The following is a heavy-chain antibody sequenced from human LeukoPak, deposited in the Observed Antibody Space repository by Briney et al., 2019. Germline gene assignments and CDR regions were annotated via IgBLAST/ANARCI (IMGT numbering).Heavy chain of an antibody. D-gene: IGHD3-22*01. Sequence: SETLSLTCTVSGGSISSSSYYWGWIRQPPGKGLEWIGEINHSGSTNYNPSLKSRVTISVDTSKNQFSLKLSSVTAADTAVYYCARGRPLITMIVVVTSGRYFDYWGQGTLVTVSS. J-gene: IGHJ4*02. CDR3: ARGRPLITMIVVVTSGRYFDY. V-gene: IGHV4-39*07. CDR2: INHSGST. CDR1: GGSISSSSYY.